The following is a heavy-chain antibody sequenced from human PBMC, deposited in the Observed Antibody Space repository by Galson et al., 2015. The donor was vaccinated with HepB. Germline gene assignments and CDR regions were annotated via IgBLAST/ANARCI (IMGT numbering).Heavy chain of an antibody. D-gene: IGHD3-10*01. CDR3: AKGAVWFGELTYYYYYYGMDV. V-gene: IGHV3-30*18. Sequence: SLRLSCAASGFTFSSYGMHWVRQAPGKGLEWVAVISYDGSNKYYADSVKGRFTISRDNSKNTLYLQMNSLRAEDTAVYYCAKGAVWFGELTYYYYYYGMDVWAKGPRSPSP. J-gene: IGHJ6*02. CDR2: ISYDGSNK. CDR1: GFTFSSYG.